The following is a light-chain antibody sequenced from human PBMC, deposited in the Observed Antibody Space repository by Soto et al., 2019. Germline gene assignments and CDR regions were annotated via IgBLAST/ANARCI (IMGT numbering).Light chain of an antibody. CDR2: AAS. CDR1: QTVSSY. V-gene: IGKV1-39*01. CDR3: QQSYGSLFT. J-gene: IGKJ3*01. Sequence: DLQMTQSPSSLSASVGDRVTISCRASQTVSSYLNWYQHKPGKAPRLLIYAASSLQGGVPSRFSGSGSGTDFTLTISSLQPEDFATYYCQQSYGSLFTFGPGTKVDLK.